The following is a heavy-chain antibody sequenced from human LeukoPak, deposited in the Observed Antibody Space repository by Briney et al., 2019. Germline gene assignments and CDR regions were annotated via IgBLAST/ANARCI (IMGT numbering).Heavy chain of an antibody. Sequence: ASVKVSCKASGYTFTGYYMHWVRQAPGQGLEWMGWINPNSGGTNYAQKFQGRVTMTRDTSISTAYMELSRLRSDDTAVYYCARDRRPGIAVAGQPPAFDYWGQGTLVTVSS. J-gene: IGHJ4*02. CDR3: ARDRRPGIAVAGQPPAFDY. CDR1: GYTFTGYY. CDR2: INPNSGGT. D-gene: IGHD6-19*01. V-gene: IGHV1-2*02.